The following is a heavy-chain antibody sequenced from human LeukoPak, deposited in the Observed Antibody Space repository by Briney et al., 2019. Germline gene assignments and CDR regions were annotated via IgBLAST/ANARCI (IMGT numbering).Heavy chain of an antibody. V-gene: IGHV3-20*04. D-gene: IGHD6-6*01. CDR1: GLTFSSYW. Sequence: PGGSLRLSCAASGLTFSSYWMHWVRQAPGKGLEWVSGINWNGGSTGYADSVKGRFTISRDNAKNSLYLQMNSLRAEDTALYYCAREFIAARPYDYWGQGTLVTVSS. J-gene: IGHJ4*02. CDR3: AREFIAARPYDY. CDR2: INWNGGST.